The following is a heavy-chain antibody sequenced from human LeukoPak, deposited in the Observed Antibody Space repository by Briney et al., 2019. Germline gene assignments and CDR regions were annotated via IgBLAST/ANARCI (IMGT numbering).Heavy chain of an antibody. Sequence: SETLSLTCTVSGGSISSYYWSWIRQPPGKGLEWIAYMYYSGSTYYNPSLKSRVTMSAHTSKNQLSLKLSSVTAADTAVYYCARPYYYDSRIDPWGQGILVTVSS. V-gene: IGHV4-30-4*01. D-gene: IGHD3-22*01. CDR1: GGSISSYY. J-gene: IGHJ5*02. CDR2: MYYSGST. CDR3: ARPYYYDSRIDP.